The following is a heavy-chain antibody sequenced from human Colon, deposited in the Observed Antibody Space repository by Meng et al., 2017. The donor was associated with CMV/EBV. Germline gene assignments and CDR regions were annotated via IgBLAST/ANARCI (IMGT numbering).Heavy chain of an antibody. D-gene: IGHD1-1*01. V-gene: IGHV4-61*01. Sequence: SQTRSLTGAVSGGSVRSGSYYWSWIRQPPGKGLEWVGYVYYSGSTKYNPSLKSRVTISVDTSNNQFSLNLNSVTAADTAVYYCASAPLEPHYYYGLDVWGQGTTVTVSS. CDR1: GGSVRSGSYY. J-gene: IGHJ6*02. CDR3: ASAPLEPHYYYGLDV. CDR2: VYYSGST.